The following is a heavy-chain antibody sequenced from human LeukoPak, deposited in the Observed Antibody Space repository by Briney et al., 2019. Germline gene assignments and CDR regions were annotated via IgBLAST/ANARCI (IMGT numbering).Heavy chain of an antibody. CDR3: AREYLGGYLIY. Sequence: SQTLSLTCAISGESVSSNNAAWTWIRQSPSRGLEWLGRTYYRSKLLNDYAVSVKSRITINPDTSKNQFFLQLNSVTPEDTAVYYCAREYLGGYLIYWGQGTLVTVSS. J-gene: IGHJ4*02. V-gene: IGHV6-1*01. CDR1: GESVSSNNAA. D-gene: IGHD3-16*02. CDR2: TYYRSKLLN.